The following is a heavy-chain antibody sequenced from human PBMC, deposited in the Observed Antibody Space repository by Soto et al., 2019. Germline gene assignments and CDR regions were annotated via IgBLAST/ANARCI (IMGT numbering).Heavy chain of an antibody. CDR3: AKDLCESWYYYVMDV. CDR2: ISGSGGST. Sequence: EVQLLESGGGLVQPGVSLRLSCAASGFTFSSYAMSWVRQAPGKGLEWVSAISGSGGSTYYADSVKGRFTISRDNSKNTLFLQMNSLRSEYTAVYYGAKDLCESWYYYVMDVWGQGTTVTVSS. J-gene: IGHJ6*02. V-gene: IGHV3-23*01. CDR1: GFTFSSYA.